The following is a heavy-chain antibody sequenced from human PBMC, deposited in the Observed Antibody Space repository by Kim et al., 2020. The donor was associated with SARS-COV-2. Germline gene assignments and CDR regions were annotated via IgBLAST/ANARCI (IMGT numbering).Heavy chain of an antibody. CDR1: GYTFTSYY. CDR3: AREPPGAADGFDY. CDR2: INLSAGGT. V-gene: IGHV1-46*01. J-gene: IGHJ4*02. D-gene: IGHD6-13*01. Sequence: VKVSCKASGYTFTSYYMHWVRQAPGQGLEWMGMINLSAGGTNYAQNFQGRVTMTRDTSTSTVYMELSSLRSEDTAVYYCAREPPGAADGFDYWGRGTLVTVSS.